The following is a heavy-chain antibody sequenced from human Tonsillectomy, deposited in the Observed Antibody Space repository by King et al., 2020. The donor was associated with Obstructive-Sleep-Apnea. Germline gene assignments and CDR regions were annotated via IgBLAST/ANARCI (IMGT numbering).Heavy chain of an antibody. V-gene: IGHV3-74*01. D-gene: IGHD3-22*01. J-gene: IGHJ4*02. Sequence: VQLQESRGGFVQPGGSLRLSCVASGFTFSSYWMHWVRQAPGKGLVWVSRINGDGSATRYADSVKGRFTISRDNAKNTLYLQMNSLRDEDTAVYYCASYYYESSGNYFFSFDYWGQGTLVTVSS. CDR3: ASYYYESSGNYFFSFDY. CDR1: GFTFSSYW. CDR2: INGDGSAT.